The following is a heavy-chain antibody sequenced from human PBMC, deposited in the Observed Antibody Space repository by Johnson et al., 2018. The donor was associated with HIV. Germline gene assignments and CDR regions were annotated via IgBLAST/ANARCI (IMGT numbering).Heavy chain of an antibody. J-gene: IGHJ3*02. CDR1: GFTFDDYA. Sequence: VQLVESGGGLVQPGRSLRLSCAASGFTFDDYAMHWVRPAPGKGLEWVSLINWDGDSTYYADSVKGRFTISRDNSKNTLYLQMNSLRAEDTAVYYCAKGIAAAGTGAFDIWGQGTMVTVSS. CDR2: INWDGDST. D-gene: IGHD6-13*01. V-gene: IGHV3-43D*03. CDR3: AKGIAAAGTGAFDI.